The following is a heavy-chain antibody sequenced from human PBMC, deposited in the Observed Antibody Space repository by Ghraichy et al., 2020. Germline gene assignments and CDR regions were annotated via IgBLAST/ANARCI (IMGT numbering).Heavy chain of an antibody. J-gene: IGHJ3*02. D-gene: IGHD4-23*01. Sequence: LTCAASGFTVSSNYMSWVRRAPGKGLEWVSVIYSGGSTYYADSVKGRFTISRDNSKNTLYLQMNSLRAEDTAVYYCAIQLPSQPPIWGQGTMVTVSS. CDR1: GFTVSSNY. V-gene: IGHV3-53*01. CDR2: IYSGGST. CDR3: AIQLPSQPPI.